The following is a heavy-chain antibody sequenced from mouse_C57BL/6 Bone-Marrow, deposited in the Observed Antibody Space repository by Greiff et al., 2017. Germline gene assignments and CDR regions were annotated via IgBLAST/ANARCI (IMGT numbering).Heavy chain of an antibody. J-gene: IGHJ1*03. Sequence: VQLVESGGDLVKPGGSLKLSCAASGFTFSSYGMSWVRQTPDKRLEWVATISSGGSYTYYPDSVKGRFTISRDNAKNTLYLQMSSLQSEDTAMYYCTVVATNWYFDVWGTGTTVTVSS. D-gene: IGHD1-1*01. V-gene: IGHV5-6*01. CDR1: GFTFSSYG. CDR3: TVVATNWYFDV. CDR2: ISSGGSYT.